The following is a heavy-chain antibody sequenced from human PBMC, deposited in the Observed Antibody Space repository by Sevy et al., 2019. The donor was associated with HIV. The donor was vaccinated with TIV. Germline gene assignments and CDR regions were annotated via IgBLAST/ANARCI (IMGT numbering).Heavy chain of an antibody. J-gene: IGHJ6*02. CDR2: ISFYGSNK. CDR1: GFTFGSYD. Sequence: GGSLRLSCAASGFTFGSYDMYWVRQTPGKGLEWVALISFYGSNKEYADSVKGRFTISRDNSKNTVYLQMGSLKPEDTAVYYWAKDAFEVRGVLSSRGMPTYYHAMDLWGQGTTVTVSS. V-gene: IGHV3-30*18. D-gene: IGHD3-10*01. CDR3: AKDAFEVRGVLSSRGMPTYYHAMDL.